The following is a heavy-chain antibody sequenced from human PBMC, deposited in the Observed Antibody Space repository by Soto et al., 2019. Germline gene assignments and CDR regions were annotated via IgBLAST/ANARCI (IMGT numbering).Heavy chain of an antibody. J-gene: IGHJ5*02. CDR3: ASMVRGAPGHTNNWFDP. V-gene: IGHV4-59*01. CDR2: IYYSGST. D-gene: IGHD3-10*01. Sequence: PSETLSLTCTVSGGSISSYYWSWIRQPPGKGLEWIGYIYYSGSTNYNPSLKSRVTISVDTSKNQFSLKLSSVTAADTAVYYCASMVRGAPGHTNNWFDPWGQGTLVTVSS. CDR1: GGSISSYY.